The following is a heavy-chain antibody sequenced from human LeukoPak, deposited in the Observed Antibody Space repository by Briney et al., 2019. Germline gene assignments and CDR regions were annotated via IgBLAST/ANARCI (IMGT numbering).Heavy chain of an antibody. CDR3: ARLPGRTWGPTTTSRDY. Sequence: ASVKVSCKASGYTFTSYGISWVRQAPGQGLEWMGWISAYNGNTNYAQKLQGRVTMTTDTSTSTAYMELRSLRAEDTAVYYCARLPGRTWGPTTTSRDYWGQGTLVTVSS. J-gene: IGHJ4*02. CDR2: ISAYNGNT. CDR1: GYTFTSYG. V-gene: IGHV1-18*01. D-gene: IGHD4-17*01.